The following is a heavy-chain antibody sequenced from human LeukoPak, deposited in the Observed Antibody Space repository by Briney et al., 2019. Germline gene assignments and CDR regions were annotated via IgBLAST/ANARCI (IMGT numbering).Heavy chain of an antibody. CDR3: AREIVTTACFDF. J-gene: IGHJ4*02. V-gene: IGHV4-4*02. CDR1: GGSISSSNW. D-gene: IGHD2/OR15-2a*01. Sequence: PSGTLSLTCAVSGGSISSSNWWSWVRQPPGKGLEWIGEIYHSGSTNYNPSLKSRVTISVDKSKNQFSLRLRSVTSADTAVYYCAREIVTTACFDFWGQGTLVTVSS. CDR2: IYHSGST.